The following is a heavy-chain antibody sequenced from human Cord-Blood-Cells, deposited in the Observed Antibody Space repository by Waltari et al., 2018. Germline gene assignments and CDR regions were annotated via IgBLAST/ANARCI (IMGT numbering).Heavy chain of an antibody. J-gene: IGHJ4*02. V-gene: IGHV4-34*01. CDR3: ASDYYGSGSYDY. CDR2: INHSGTT. D-gene: IGHD3-10*01. Sequence: QVQLQQWGAGLFKPSETLSLTCAVYGGSFSGYYSSWIRQPPGKGLEWIGEINHSGTTNYHPSLKSRVTISVDTSKNQFSLKLSSVTAADTAVYYCASDYYGSGSYDYWGQGTLVTVSS. CDR1: GGSFSGYY.